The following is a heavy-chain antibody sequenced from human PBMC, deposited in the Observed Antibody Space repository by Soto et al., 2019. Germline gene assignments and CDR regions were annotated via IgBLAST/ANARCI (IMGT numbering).Heavy chain of an antibody. Sequence: PSETLSLTGDVSVASIKSDTWWTCVRQSPGKGLEWIGEIYHNGRAFDNPSLKGRVTISIDKSNNQFSLNLTSVTAADTAVYYCARADSVLVAKGFDLWGQGTLVTVSS. CDR3: ARADSVLVAKGFDL. J-gene: IGHJ4*02. D-gene: IGHD2-8*02. V-gene: IGHV4-4*02. CDR1: VASIKSDTW. CDR2: IYHNGRA.